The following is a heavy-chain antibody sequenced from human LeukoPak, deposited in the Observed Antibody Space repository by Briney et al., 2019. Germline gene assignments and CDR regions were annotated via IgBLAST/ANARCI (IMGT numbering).Heavy chain of an antibody. Sequence: PGGSLRLSCAASGFTFSSYAMSWVRQAPGKGLEWVSAISGSGGSTYYADSVKGRFTISRDNSKNTLYLQMNSLRAEDTAVYYCAKSRSGWYWGYIDYWGQGTLVSVSS. CDR3: AKSRSGWYWGYIDY. CDR2: ISGSGGST. D-gene: IGHD6-19*01. J-gene: IGHJ4*02. CDR1: GFTFSSYA. V-gene: IGHV3-23*01.